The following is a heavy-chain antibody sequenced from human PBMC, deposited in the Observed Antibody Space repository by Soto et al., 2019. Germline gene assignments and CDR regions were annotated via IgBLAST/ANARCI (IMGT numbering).Heavy chain of an antibody. CDR3: AKDWVLGYCSNTSCYAALDY. CDR2: ISYDGSNK. Sequence: GGSLRLSCAASGFTFSSYGMHWVRQAPGKGLEWVAVISYDGSNKYYADSVKGRFTISRDNSKNTLYLQMNSLRAEDTAVYYCAKDWVLGYCSNTSCYAALDYWGQGTLVTVSS. CDR1: GFTFSSYG. V-gene: IGHV3-30*18. J-gene: IGHJ4*02. D-gene: IGHD2-2*01.